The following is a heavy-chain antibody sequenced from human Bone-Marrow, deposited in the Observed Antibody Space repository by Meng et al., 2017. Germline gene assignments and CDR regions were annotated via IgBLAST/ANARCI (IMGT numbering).Heavy chain of an antibody. CDR3: ARGPTTMAHDFDY. CDR1: GVSFSDYY. CDR2: INHSGST. V-gene: IGHV4-34*01. Sequence: QGQLQQGGAGLLKPSETLSLTCFVSGVSFSDYYWSWIRQPPGKGLEWIGEINHSGSTNYNPSLESRATISVDTSQNNLSLKLSSVTAADSAVYYCARGPTTMAHDFDYWGQGTLVTVSS. D-gene: IGHD4-11*01. J-gene: IGHJ4*02.